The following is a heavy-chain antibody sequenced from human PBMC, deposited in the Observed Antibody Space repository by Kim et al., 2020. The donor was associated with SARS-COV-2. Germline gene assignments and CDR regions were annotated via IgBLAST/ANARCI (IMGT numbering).Heavy chain of an antibody. CDR3: PRGYYYGIDV. CDR2: IERDGTKI. J-gene: IGHJ6*02. V-gene: IGHV3-74*01. Sequence: GGSLRLSCAASGFTFSRYWMHWVRQAPGKGLVWVAGIERDGTKISYADSVKGRVTISRDNAKSTLYLQMNSLRAEDTAVYYCPRGYYYGIDVWGQGTTVTVSS. CDR1: GFTFSRYW. D-gene: IGHD3-16*01.